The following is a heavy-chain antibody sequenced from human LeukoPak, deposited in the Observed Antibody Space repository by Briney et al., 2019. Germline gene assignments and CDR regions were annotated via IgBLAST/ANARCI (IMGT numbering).Heavy chain of an antibody. J-gene: IGHJ4*02. V-gene: IGHV4-39*07. Sequence: SETLSLTCTVSGGSISSSSYYWGWIRQPPGKGLEWIGSIYYSGSTYYNPPLKSRVTISVDTSKNQFSLKLSSVTAADTAVYYCARDDGGNSENYWGQGTLVTVSS. CDR2: IYYSGST. CDR1: GGSISSSSYY. CDR3: ARDDGGNSENY. D-gene: IGHD4-23*01.